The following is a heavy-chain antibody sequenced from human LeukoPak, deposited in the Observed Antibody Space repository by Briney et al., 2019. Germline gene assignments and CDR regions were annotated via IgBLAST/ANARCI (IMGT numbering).Heavy chain of an antibody. V-gene: IGHV3-30*02. D-gene: IGHD6-13*01. Sequence: GGSLRLSCAASGFTFSSYGVHWVRQAPGKGLEWVAFIRYDGSNKYYADSVKGRFTISRDNSKNTLYLQMNSLRAEDTAVYYCAKDPGYSSSWYLGEYYYYYYGMDVWGQGTTVTVSS. CDR1: GFTFSSYG. CDR3: AKDPGYSSSWYLGEYYYYYYGMDV. J-gene: IGHJ6*02. CDR2: IRYDGSNK.